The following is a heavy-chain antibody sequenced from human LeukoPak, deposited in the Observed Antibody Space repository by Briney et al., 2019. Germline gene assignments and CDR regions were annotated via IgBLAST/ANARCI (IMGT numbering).Heavy chain of an antibody. CDR1: GFTFSSYS. CDR2: ISSSSSYI. Sequence: PGGSLRLSCAASGFTFSSYSMNWVRQAPGKGLEWVSSISSSSSYIYYADSVKGRFTISRDNAKNSLYLQMNSLRAEDTAVYYCATQEGGAYCGGDCYSGYWGQGTLVTVSS. J-gene: IGHJ4*02. D-gene: IGHD2-21*02. CDR3: ATQEGGAYCGGDCYSGY. V-gene: IGHV3-21*01.